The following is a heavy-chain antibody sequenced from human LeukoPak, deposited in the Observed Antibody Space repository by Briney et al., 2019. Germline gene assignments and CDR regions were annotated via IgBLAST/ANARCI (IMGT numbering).Heavy chain of an antibody. CDR1: GYTFTGYY. V-gene: IGHV1-2*02. J-gene: IGHJ4*02. Sequence: ASVKVSCKASGYTFTGYYMHWVRQAPGQGLEWMGWINPNSGGTNYAQKFQGRVTMTRDTSISTVYMELSRLRSDDTAVYYCARDHYSSSQLAYDYWGQGTLVTVSS. CDR2: INPNSGGT. CDR3: ARDHYSSSQLAYDY. D-gene: IGHD6-13*01.